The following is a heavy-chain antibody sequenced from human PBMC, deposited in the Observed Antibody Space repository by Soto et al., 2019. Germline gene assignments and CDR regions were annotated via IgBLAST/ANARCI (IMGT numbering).Heavy chain of an antibody. CDR1: ADSIGSGDNY. J-gene: IGHJ3*01. CDR3: ARIGSYYDNTGFSENAFDV. Sequence: LXLACTVSADSIGSGDNYWSWIRQPPGKGLEWIGFIHSRGSTNYNPSLRSRLIISVDTSKNQFSLTLSSVTAADTAVYYCARIGSYYDNTGFSENAFDVWGQGTMVTVSS. V-gene: IGHV4-30-4*01. D-gene: IGHD3-10*01. CDR2: IHSRGST.